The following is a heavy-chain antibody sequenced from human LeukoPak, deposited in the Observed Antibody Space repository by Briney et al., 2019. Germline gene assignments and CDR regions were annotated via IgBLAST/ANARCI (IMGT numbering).Heavy chain of an antibody. Sequence: ASVKVSCKASGYTFTRYDINWVRQATGQGLEWMGWMNPNSGNTGYAQKFQSRVTMTRNTSISTAYMELSSLRSEDTAVYYCARGPIGYYDILTGYLGTGAFDIWGQGTMVTVSS. CDR1: GYTFTRYD. V-gene: IGHV1-8*01. CDR3: ARGPIGYYDILTGYLGTGAFDI. CDR2: MNPNSGNT. D-gene: IGHD3-9*01. J-gene: IGHJ3*02.